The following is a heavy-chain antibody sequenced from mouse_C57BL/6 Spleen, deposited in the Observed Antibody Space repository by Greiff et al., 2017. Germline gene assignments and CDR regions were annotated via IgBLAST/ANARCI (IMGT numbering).Heavy chain of an antibody. V-gene: IGHV1-80*01. CDR2: IDPGDGDT. CDR1: GYAFSSYW. CDR3: ARGGFAY. J-gene: IGHJ3*01. Sequence: VQLQESGAELVKPGASVKISCKASGYAFSSYWMNWVKQRTGKGLEWIGQIDPGDGDTNYNGKFQGKATLTADKSSSTAYMQLSSLTSEDSAVYFCARGGFAYWGQGALVTVSA.